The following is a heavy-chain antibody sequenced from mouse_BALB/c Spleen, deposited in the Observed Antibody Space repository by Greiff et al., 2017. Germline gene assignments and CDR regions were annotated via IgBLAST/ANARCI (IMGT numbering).Heavy chain of an antibody. CDR1: GYTFTSYW. CDR2: IYPGNSDT. D-gene: IGHD2-3*01. Sequence: VQLKESGTVLARPGASVKMSCKASGYTFTSYWMHWVKQRPGQGLEWIGAIYPGNSDTSYNQKFKGKAKLTAVTSTSTAYMELSSLTNEDSAVSFSTRYEQGSWFAYWGQGTLVTVSA. V-gene: IGHV1-5*01. CDR3: TRYEQGSWFAY. J-gene: IGHJ3*01.